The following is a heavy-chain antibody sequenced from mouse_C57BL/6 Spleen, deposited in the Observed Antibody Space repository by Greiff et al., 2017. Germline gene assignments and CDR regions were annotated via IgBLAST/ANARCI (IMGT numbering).Heavy chain of an antibody. J-gene: IGHJ2*01. D-gene: IGHD2-2*01. CDR2: ISGGGGNT. CDR3: ARHRGYDPYFDY. CDR1: GFTFSSYT. Sequence: EVHLVESGGGLVKPGGSLKLSCAASGFTFSSYTMSWVRQTPEKRLEWVATISGGGGNTYYPDSVKGRFTISRDNANNTLYLQMSRLRSEDTAFYYCARHRGYDPYFDYWGQGTTLTVSS. V-gene: IGHV5-9*01.